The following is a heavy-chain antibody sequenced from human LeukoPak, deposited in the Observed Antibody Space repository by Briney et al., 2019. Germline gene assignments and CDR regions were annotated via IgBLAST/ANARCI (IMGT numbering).Heavy chain of an antibody. Sequence: PGGSLRLSCAASGFTFSSYAMSWVRQAPGKGLEWVSAISGSGGSTYYADSVKGRFTISRDNSKNTLYLQMNSLRAEDTAVYYCARDGVQIHRAFDIWGQGTMVTVSS. J-gene: IGHJ3*02. CDR1: GFTFSSYA. V-gene: IGHV3-23*01. CDR2: ISGSGGST. CDR3: ARDGVQIHRAFDI. D-gene: IGHD6-6*01.